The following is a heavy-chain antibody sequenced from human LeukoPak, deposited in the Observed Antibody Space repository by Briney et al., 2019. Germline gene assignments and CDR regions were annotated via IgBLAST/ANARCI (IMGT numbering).Heavy chain of an antibody. CDR2: ISWDGGST. Sequence: GGSLRLSCAASGFTFDDYAMHWVRQAPGKGLEWVSLISWDGGSTYYADSVKGRFTISRDNAKNSLYLQMNSLRAEDTAVYYCARDKVVLGSGDAHYYYYYMDVWGKGTTVTISS. CDR1: GFTFDDYA. J-gene: IGHJ6*03. V-gene: IGHV3-43D*03. D-gene: IGHD3-10*01. CDR3: ARDKVVLGSGDAHYYYYYMDV.